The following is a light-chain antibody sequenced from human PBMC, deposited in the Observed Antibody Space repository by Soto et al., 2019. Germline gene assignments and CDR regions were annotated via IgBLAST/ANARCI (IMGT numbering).Light chain of an antibody. CDR1: QDISNY. Sequence: DIQMTQSPSSLSASVGDRVTITCQASQDISNYLNWYQQKPGKAPKLLIYDASNMETGVPSRFSGSGSGTDFTFIISSLLPEDIATNYCQQYDNRLFTFGPGTKVDIK. CDR3: QQYDNRLFT. CDR2: DAS. J-gene: IGKJ3*01. V-gene: IGKV1-33*01.